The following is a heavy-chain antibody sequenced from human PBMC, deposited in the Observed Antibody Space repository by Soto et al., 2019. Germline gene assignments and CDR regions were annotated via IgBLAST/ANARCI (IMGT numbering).Heavy chain of an antibody. D-gene: IGHD2-21*02. Sequence: GGSLRLSCAASGFTFDDYAMHWVRQAPGKGLEWVSGISWNSGSISYADSVKGRFTISRDNSKNSLYLQMNSLRAEDTAVYYCAPRPGDRYEDEYFQHWGQGTLVTVSS. J-gene: IGHJ1*01. CDR2: ISWNSGSI. CDR1: GFTFDDYA. V-gene: IGHV3-9*01. CDR3: APRPGDRYEDEYFQH.